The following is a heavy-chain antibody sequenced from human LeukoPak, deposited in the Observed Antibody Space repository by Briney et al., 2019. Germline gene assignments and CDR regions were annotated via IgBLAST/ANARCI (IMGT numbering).Heavy chain of an antibody. CDR1: GFTFSSYS. V-gene: IGHV3-21*01. D-gene: IGHD6-13*01. CDR3: ARDRRYSSSWIDAFDI. J-gene: IGHJ3*02. CDR2: ISSSSSYI. Sequence: PGGTLRLSCAASGFTFSSYSMNWVRQAPGKGLEWVSSISSSSSYIYYADSVKGRFTISRDNAKNSLYLQMNSLRAEDTAVYYCARDRRYSSSWIDAFDIWGQGTMVTVSS.